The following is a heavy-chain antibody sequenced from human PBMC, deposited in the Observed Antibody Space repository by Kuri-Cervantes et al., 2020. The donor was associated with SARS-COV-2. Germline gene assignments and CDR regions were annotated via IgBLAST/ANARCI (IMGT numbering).Heavy chain of an antibody. D-gene: IGHD6-25*01. J-gene: IGHJ4*02. CDR2: ISHDGKNK. V-gene: IGHV3-30*03. CDR3: ARQGGRAIYFDY. Sequence: GESLKISCAASGFNFSRTDMHWVRQAPGKGLEWVAVISHDGKNKKCIASGKGRFTISRDNSKNTLYLQMNSLRAEDTAVYYCARQGGRAIYFDYWGQGTLVTVSS. CDR1: GFNFSRTD.